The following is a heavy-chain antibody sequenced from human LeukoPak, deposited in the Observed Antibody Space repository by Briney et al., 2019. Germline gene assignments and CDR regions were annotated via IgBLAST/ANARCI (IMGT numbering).Heavy chain of an antibody. CDR3: ARDRKEPGYIAVAGYFDY. V-gene: IGHV3-23*01. CDR2: ISGRGERT. D-gene: IGHD6-19*01. Sequence: GGSLRLSCAASGFTFSTYAMNWVRQAPGKGLEWVSIISGRGERTYYADSVKGRFTISRDNSKNTLYLQMNSLRAEDTAVYYCARDRKEPGYIAVAGYFDYWGQGTLVTVSS. J-gene: IGHJ4*02. CDR1: GFTFSTYA.